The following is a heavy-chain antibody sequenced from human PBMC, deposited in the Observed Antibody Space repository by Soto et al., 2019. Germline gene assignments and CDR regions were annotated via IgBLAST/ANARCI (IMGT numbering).Heavy chain of an antibody. CDR1: GFTFDDYT. D-gene: IGHD3-10*01. V-gene: IGHV3-43*01. CDR2: ISWDGGST. CDR3: AKDTNPYGSGSYFDY. J-gene: IGHJ4*02. Sequence: GGSLRLSCAASGFTFDDYTMHWVRQAPGKGLEWVSLISWDGGSTYYVDSVKGRFTISRDNSKNSLYLQMNSLRTEDTALYYCAKDTNPYGSGSYFDYWGQGTLVTVSS.